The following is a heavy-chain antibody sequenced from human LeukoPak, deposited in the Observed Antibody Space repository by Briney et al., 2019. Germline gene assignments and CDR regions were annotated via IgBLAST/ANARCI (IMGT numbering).Heavy chain of an antibody. D-gene: IGHD1-26*01. Sequence: GGSLRLSCAASGFTFSSYAMHWVRQAPGKGLEWVSSISSSSSYIYYADSVKGRFTISRDNAKNSLYLQMNSLRAEDTAVYYCAIVGATDAFDIWGQGTMVTVSS. V-gene: IGHV3-21*01. CDR2: ISSSSSYI. CDR3: AIVGATDAFDI. CDR1: GFTFSSYA. J-gene: IGHJ3*02.